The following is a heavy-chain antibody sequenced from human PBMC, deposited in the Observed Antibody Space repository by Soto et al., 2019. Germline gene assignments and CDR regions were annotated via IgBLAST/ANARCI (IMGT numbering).Heavy chain of an antibody. D-gene: IGHD6-13*01. CDR2: ISGSGGST. CDR1: GFTFSSYA. J-gene: IGHJ4*02. V-gene: IGHV3-23*01. CDR3: TNENGYSSSWFEFDY. Sequence: EVQLLESGGGLVQPGGSLRLSCAASGFTFSSYAMSWVRQAPGKGLEWVSAISGSGGSTYYADSVKGRFTISRDNSHNTWYLQTNSLRVEDTAVYYCTNENGYSSSWFEFDYWGLGPLV.